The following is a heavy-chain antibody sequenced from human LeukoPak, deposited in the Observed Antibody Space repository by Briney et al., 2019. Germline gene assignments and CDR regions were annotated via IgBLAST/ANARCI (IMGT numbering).Heavy chain of an antibody. Sequence: ASVKVSCKASGYTFTSYGISWVRQAPGQGLEWMGWISAYNGNTNYAQKLQGRVTMTTDTSTSTAYMELRSLRVEDTAVYYCASESLGYDAFDIWGQGTMVTVSS. D-gene: IGHD7-27*01. V-gene: IGHV1-18*01. CDR2: ISAYNGNT. CDR1: GYTFTSYG. CDR3: ASESLGYDAFDI. J-gene: IGHJ3*02.